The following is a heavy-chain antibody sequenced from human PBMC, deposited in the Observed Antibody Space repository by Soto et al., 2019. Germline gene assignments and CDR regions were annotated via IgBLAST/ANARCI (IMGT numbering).Heavy chain of an antibody. V-gene: IGHV4-59*01. J-gene: IGHJ6*03. CDR2: IYYSGST. Sequence: SESLSLTCTVSGGSIRSDYWSWIRQPAGKGLEWIGYIYYSGSTNYNPSLKSRVTISVDTSKNQFSLRLSSVTAADTAVYYCARDAGGTMVRGVSRYYYYYMDVWGKGTTVTVS. D-gene: IGHD3-10*01. CDR1: GGSIRSDY. CDR3: ARDAGGTMVRGVSRYYYYYMDV.